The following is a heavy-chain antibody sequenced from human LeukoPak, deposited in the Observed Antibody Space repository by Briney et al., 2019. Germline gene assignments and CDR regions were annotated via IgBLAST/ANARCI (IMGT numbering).Heavy chain of an antibody. J-gene: IGHJ4*02. D-gene: IGHD3-16*02. CDR3: ATANTGGDNYDYVWGSYRFDY. Sequence: GGSLRLSCAASGFTFSSYAMHWVRQAPGKGLEYVSAISSNGGSTYYANFVKGRFTISRDNSKNTLYLQMGSLRAEDMAVYYCATANTGGDNYDYVWGSYRFDYWGQGTLVTVSS. CDR2: ISSNGGST. V-gene: IGHV3-64*01. CDR1: GFTFSSYA.